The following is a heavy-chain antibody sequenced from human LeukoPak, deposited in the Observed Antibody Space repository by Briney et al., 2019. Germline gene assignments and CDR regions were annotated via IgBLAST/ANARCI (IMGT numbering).Heavy chain of an antibody. CDR3: AKGPNPYCSGGSCYVDY. CDR2: ISGSGGST. V-gene: IGHV3-23*01. Sequence: GGSLRLSCAASGFTFSSYAMSWVRQAPGKGLEWVSAISGSGGSTYYADPVKGRFTISRDNSKNTLYLQMNSLRAEDTAVYYCAKGPNPYCSGGSCYVDYWGQGTLVTVSS. CDR1: GFTFSSYA. J-gene: IGHJ4*02. D-gene: IGHD2-15*01.